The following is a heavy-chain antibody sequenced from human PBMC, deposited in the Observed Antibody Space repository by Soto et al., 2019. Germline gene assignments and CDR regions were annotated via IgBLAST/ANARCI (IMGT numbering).Heavy chain of an antibody. Sequence: GGSLRLSCAASGFTFTSYRMNWVRQAPGKGLEWVATISSSTNSIDYADSLRGRFTISRDNAKNSLFLQMNSLRVEDTAVYYCARVPPLGGYYMAVWGQGTTVTVSS. CDR1: GFTFTSYR. V-gene: IGHV3-21*01. CDR2: ISSSTNSI. D-gene: IGHD3-16*01. CDR3: ARVPPLGGYYMAV. J-gene: IGHJ6*03.